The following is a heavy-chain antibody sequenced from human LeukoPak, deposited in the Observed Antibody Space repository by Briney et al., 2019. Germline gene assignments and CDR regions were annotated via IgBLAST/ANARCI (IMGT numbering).Heavy chain of an antibody. J-gene: IGHJ5*02. CDR2: ISGSGDST. D-gene: IGHD6-13*01. V-gene: IGHV3-23*01. Sequence: GGSLRLSCSASGFTFNNYAMTWVRQAPGKGLEWVSTISGSGDSTYYADSVKGRFTISRDNSKNTLQLQMIRLRVEDTAVYYCAXGXXXSWYXXXXXWGQXTXVT. CDR3: AXGXXXSWYXXXXX. CDR1: GFTFNNYA.